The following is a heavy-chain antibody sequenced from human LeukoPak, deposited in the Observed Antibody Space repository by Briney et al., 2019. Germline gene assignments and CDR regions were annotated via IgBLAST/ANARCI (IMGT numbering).Heavy chain of an antibody. Sequence: SETLSLTCAVYGGSFSGYYWSWIRQPPGKGLEWIGEINHSGSTNYNPSLKSRVTISVDTSKNQFSQKLSSVTAADTAGYYCARGSRRYYDILTVYYNWDYFDYWGQGTLVTVSS. CDR3: ARGSRRYYDILTVYYNWDYFDY. D-gene: IGHD3-9*01. CDR1: GGSFSGYY. CDR2: INHSGST. J-gene: IGHJ4*02. V-gene: IGHV4-34*01.